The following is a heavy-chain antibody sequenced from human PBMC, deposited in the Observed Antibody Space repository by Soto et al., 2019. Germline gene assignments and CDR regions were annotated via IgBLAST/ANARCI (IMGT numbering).Heavy chain of an antibody. J-gene: IGHJ4*02. D-gene: IGHD2-21*01. V-gene: IGHV3-74*03. CDR2: INSDGSST. Sequence: GGSLRLSCAASGFTSSSYWIHWVRQAPGKGLVWVSHINSDGSSTTYVDSVTGRFTISRDNAKNTLYLQMNSLRAEDTAVYYCARDLYCAGVDYWGRGTLVDVSS. CDR1: GFTSSSYW. CDR3: ARDLYCAGVDY.